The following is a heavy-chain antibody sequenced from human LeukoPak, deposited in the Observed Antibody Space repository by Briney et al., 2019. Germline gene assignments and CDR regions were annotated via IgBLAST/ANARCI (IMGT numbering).Heavy chain of an antibody. CDR3: ARTSPLGATYFDY. Sequence: ASVKVSCKASGYTFTSYYMHWVRQAPGQGLEWMGWINPNSGGTNYAQKFQGRVTMTRDTSISTAYMELSRLRSDDTAVYYCARTSPLGATYFDYWGQGTLVTVSS. CDR1: GYTFTSYY. D-gene: IGHD1-26*01. CDR2: INPNSGGT. V-gene: IGHV1-2*02. J-gene: IGHJ4*02.